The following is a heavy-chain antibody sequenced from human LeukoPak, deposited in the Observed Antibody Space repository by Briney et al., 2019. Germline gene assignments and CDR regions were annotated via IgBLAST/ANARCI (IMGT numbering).Heavy chain of an antibody. V-gene: IGHV3-23*01. CDR3: AKDPLYYYDSSGHFDY. CDR2: ISGSGGST. J-gene: IGHJ4*02. Sequence: PGGSLRLSCAASGFTFSSYGMSWVRQAPGKGLEWVSAISGSGGSTYYADSVKGRFTISRDNSKNTLYLQMNSLRAEDTAVYYCAKDPLYYYDSSGHFDYWGQGTLVTVSS. D-gene: IGHD3-22*01. CDR1: GFTFSSYG.